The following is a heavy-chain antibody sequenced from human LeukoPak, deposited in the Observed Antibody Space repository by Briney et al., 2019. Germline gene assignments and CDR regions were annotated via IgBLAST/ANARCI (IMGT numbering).Heavy chain of an antibody. D-gene: IGHD6-6*01. Sequence: SETLSLTCTVSGGSISSGDYYWSWIRQPPGKGLEWIGYIYYSGSTYYNPSLKSRVTISVDTSKNQFSLKLSSVTAADTAVYYCAREPHSSSPSVEYFDLWGRGTLVTVSS. CDR1: GGSISSGDYY. V-gene: IGHV4-30-4*08. J-gene: IGHJ2*01. CDR3: AREPHSSSPSVEYFDL. CDR2: IYYSGST.